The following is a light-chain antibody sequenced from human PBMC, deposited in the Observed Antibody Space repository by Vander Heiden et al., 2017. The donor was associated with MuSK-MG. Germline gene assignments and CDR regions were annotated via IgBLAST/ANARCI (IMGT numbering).Light chain of an antibody. V-gene: IGKV1-5*03. J-gene: IGKJ1*01. CDR1: QSISSW. Sequence: DIQMTQSPSTLSASVGDRVTITCRASQSISSWLAWYQQKPGKAPKLLIYKASSLESGVPSRFSGSGSGTEFTLTISSLQPDDFATYYCQQYNAFGQGTKVEIK. CDR2: KAS. CDR3: QQYNA.